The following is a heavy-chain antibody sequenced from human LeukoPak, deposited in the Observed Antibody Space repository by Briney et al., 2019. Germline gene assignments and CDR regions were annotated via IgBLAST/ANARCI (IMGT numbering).Heavy chain of an antibody. CDR1: GFTFSSYG. CDR2: ISYDGSNK. Sequence: GGSLRLSCAASGFTFSSYGMHWVRQAPGKGLEWVAVISYDGSNKDLADSVKGRFTISRDNSKNTLYLQMNSLRAEDTAVYYCAKDRAAAGSIVYFQHWGQGTLVTVSS. V-gene: IGHV3-30*18. D-gene: IGHD6-13*01. J-gene: IGHJ1*01. CDR3: AKDRAAAGSIVYFQH.